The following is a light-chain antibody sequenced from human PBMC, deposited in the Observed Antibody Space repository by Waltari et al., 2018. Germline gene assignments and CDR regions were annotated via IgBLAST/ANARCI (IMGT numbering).Light chain of an antibody. CDR1: QDVIHY. Sequence: DTQLPQSPASLSALVGGRVTIPCQPSQDVIHYINWYQQKPGKAPQLLIYDAATLKTGVPSRFSGRQSGTYFTLTISGLQPEDVGTYYCQHSEAFGQGTTVEI. J-gene: IGKJ1*01. CDR3: QHSEA. V-gene: IGKV1-33*01. CDR2: DAA.